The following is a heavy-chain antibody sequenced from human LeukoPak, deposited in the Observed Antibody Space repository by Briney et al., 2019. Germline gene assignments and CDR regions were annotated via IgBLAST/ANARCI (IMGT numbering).Heavy chain of an antibody. Sequence: SQTLSLTCSVSGGSINSGGYYWSWIRQHPGKGLEWIGYIYYSGSTYYNPSLKSRVTISVDTSKNQFSLKLSSVTAADTAVYFCARGGTAYYYSYWGQGTLVTVSP. CDR3: ARGGTAYYYSY. D-gene: IGHD3-10*01. CDR2: IYYSGST. J-gene: IGHJ4*02. CDR1: GGSINSGGYY. V-gene: IGHV4-31*03.